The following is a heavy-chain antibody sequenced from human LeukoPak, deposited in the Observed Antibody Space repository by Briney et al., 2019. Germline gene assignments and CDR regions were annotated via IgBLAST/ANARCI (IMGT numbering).Heavy chain of an antibody. J-gene: IGHJ4*02. Sequence: QAGGSLRLSCAASGFTFSSYWMSWVRQAPGKGLEWVANIKQDGSEKYYVDSVKGRFTISRDNAKNSLYLQMNSLRAEDTAVYYCAVYSSSWYLHHWGQGTLVTVSS. CDR2: IKQDGSEK. D-gene: IGHD6-13*01. CDR1: GFTFSSYW. V-gene: IGHV3-7*03. CDR3: AVYSSSWYLHH.